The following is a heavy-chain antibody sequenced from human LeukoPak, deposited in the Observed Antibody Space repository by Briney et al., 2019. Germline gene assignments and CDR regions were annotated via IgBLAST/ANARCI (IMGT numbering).Heavy chain of an antibody. V-gene: IGHV4-38-2*02. D-gene: IGHD3-10*01. J-gene: IGHJ3*02. CDR1: GYSISSGYF. CDR2: IFYSGST. CDR3: AKSNGYGLVDI. Sequence: SETLSLTCTVSGYSISSGYFWGWIRQPPGKGLEWIGNIFYSGSTYYSPSLRSRVTISLDTSRNQFSLKLNSVTAADTAVYYCAKSNGYGLVDIWGQGTMVTVSS.